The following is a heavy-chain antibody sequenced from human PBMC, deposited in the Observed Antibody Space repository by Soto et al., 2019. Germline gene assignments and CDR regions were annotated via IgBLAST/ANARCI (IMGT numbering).Heavy chain of an antibody. D-gene: IGHD3-3*01. CDR3: ARDAPPPELRFLEWHNYDYNGMDV. CDR2: ISCYNGKT. CDR1: GYSFTAYG. J-gene: IGHJ6*02. V-gene: IGHV1-18*01. Sequence: QVQVVQSGDEVKETGASVRVSCKTSGYSFTAYGISWVRQAPGQGLEWMGWISCYNGKTKYAQKVQGRVTMTTETPTSTAYMEVRGPRSDDTAIYYCARDAPPPELRFLEWHNYDYNGMDVWGQGTTVTVSS.